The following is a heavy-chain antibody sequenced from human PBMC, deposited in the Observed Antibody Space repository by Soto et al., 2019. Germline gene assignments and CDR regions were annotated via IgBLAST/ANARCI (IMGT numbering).Heavy chain of an antibody. D-gene: IGHD3-10*01. Sequence: EVQLLESGGSLVQPGGSLRLSCAASGFTFSSYGMSWVRQAPEKGLEWVSGISASDGGAYYADSVKGRFTISRDNSEKTLYLQMNSRRVEDPAVYFCGKNSDREYFQHWGQGTLVTGSS. V-gene: IGHV3-23*01. CDR1: GFTFSSYG. J-gene: IGHJ1*01. CDR3: GKNSDREYFQH. CDR2: ISASDGGA.